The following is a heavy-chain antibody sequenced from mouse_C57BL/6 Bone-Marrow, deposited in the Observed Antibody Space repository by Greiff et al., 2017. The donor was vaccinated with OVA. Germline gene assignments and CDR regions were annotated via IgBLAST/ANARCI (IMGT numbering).Heavy chain of an antibody. D-gene: IGHD1-2*01. CDR2: INPGSGGT. CDR3: ARSGGRPLFDY. Sequence: VQVKQYGAELVRPGTSVKVSCKASGYAFTNYLIEWVKQRPGQGLEWIGVINPGSGGTNYNEKFKGKATLTADKSSSTAYMQLSSLTSEDSAVYFCARSGGRPLFDYWGQGTTLTVSS. V-gene: IGHV1-54*01. CDR1: GYAFTNYL. J-gene: IGHJ2*01.